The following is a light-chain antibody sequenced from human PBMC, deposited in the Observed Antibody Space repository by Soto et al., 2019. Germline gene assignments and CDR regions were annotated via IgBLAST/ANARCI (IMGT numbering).Light chain of an antibody. CDR3: QQYGSSST. CDR1: QSVRSSF. V-gene: IGKV3-20*01. Sequence: EIVMTQSPATLSVSPGERATLSCRASQSVRSSFLAWYQQKPGQAPRLLIYGASSRATGIPDRFSGSGSGTDFTLTISRLEPEDFAVYYCQQYGSSSTFGQGTRLEIK. J-gene: IGKJ5*01. CDR2: GAS.